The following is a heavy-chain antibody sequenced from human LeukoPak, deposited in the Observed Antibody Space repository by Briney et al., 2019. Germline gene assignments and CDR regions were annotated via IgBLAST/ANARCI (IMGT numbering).Heavy chain of an antibody. CDR2: MNPNSGNT. CDR1: GYTFTSYD. Sequence: ASVKVSCKASGYTFTSYDINWVRQATGQGLGWMGWMNPNSGNTGYAQKFQGRVTMTRNTSISTAYMELSSLRSEDTAVYYCARTEGYCSSTSCYPNWFDPWGQGTLVTVSS. D-gene: IGHD2-2*01. CDR3: ARTEGYCSSTSCYPNWFDP. V-gene: IGHV1-8*01. J-gene: IGHJ5*02.